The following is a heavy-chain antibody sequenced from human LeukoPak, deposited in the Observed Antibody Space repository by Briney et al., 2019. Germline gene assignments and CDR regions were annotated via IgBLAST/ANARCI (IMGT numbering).Heavy chain of an antibody. Sequence: PGGSLRLSCAASGFTFSSYSMNWVRQAAGKGLEWVSSISSSSSYIYYADSVKGRFTISRDNAKKSLYLQMHSLRAEDTAVYYCASSGYGGNPGPFDYWGQGPLVTVS. D-gene: IGHD4-23*01. V-gene: IGHV3-21*01. CDR2: ISSSSSYI. J-gene: IGHJ4*02. CDR1: GFTFSSYS. CDR3: ASSGYGGNPGPFDY.